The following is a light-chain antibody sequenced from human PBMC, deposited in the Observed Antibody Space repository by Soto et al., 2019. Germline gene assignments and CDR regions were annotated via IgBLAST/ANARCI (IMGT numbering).Light chain of an antibody. V-gene: IGLV1-40*01. CDR2: GDN. CDR1: NSNIGTGYG. J-gene: IGLJ3*02. CDR3: ATWDDSLSGRGV. Sequence: QPVLTQPPSVTGAPGQRVTISCTWNNSNIGTGYGVHWYQQFPGTAPRLLTYGDNNRPSGVPDRFSGSKSGTSASLAISGLRSEDEADYYCATWDDSLSGRGVFGGGTQLTVL.